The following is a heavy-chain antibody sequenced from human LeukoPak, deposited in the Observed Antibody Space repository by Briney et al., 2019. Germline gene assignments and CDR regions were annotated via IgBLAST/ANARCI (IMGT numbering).Heavy chain of an antibody. J-gene: IGHJ4*02. Sequence: SETLSLTCTVSSGSIRNHWAWIRQPAGKEREWIGRIYTTGDTDYNPSLKSRVTMSADTSKNQFSLNLRSVTTADTAFYYCARNGYTKSWTHLDYWGQGILVSVSS. D-gene: IGHD3/OR15-3a*01. CDR3: ARNGYTKSWTHLDY. CDR2: IYTTGDT. CDR1: SGSIRNH. V-gene: IGHV4-4*07.